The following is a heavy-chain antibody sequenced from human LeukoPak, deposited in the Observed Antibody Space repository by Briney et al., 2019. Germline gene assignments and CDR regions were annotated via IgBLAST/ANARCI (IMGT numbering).Heavy chain of an antibody. Sequence: SETLSLTCAVSGGSISSSNWWSWVRQPPGKGLEWIGEIYRSGSTNYNPSLKSRVTMSVDTSKNQFSLKLNSVTAADTAVYYCAREVEGSGTYYYSFYMDVWGKGSTVTVSS. CDR3: AREVEGSGTYYYSFYMDV. CDR2: IYRSGST. J-gene: IGHJ6*03. CDR1: GGSISSSNW. V-gene: IGHV4-4*02. D-gene: IGHD3-10*01.